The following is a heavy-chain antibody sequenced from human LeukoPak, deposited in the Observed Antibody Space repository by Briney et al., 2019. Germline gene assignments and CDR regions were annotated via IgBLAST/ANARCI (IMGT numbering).Heavy chain of an antibody. Sequence: GASVKVSCKASGYTFADYGFSWVRQAPGQGLEWMGWISGYNGHTNYPQKLQGRVTMTTDTSTSTAYMELRSLSSVTAADTAVYYCARRNRNPNWFDPWGQGTLVTVSS. V-gene: IGHV1-18*01. CDR3: ARRNRNPNWFDP. D-gene: IGHD2/OR15-2a*01. J-gene: IGHJ5*02. CDR1: GYTFADYG. CDR2: ISGYNGHT.